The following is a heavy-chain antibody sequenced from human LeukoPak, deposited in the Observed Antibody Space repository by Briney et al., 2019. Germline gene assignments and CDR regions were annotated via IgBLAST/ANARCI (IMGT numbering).Heavy chain of an antibody. CDR2: INPNSGGT. Sequence: ASVKVSCKASGYTFTGYYMHWVRQAPGQGLEWMGWINPNSGGTNYAQKFQGRVTMTRDTSISTAYMELSRLRSEDTAVYYCARDFSSSWYQYFQHWGQGTLVTVSS. CDR3: ARDFSSSWYQYFQH. J-gene: IGHJ1*01. CDR1: GYTFTGYY. D-gene: IGHD6-13*01. V-gene: IGHV1-2*02.